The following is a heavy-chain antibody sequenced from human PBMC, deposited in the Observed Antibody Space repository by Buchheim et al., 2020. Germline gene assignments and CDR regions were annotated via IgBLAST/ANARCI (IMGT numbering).Heavy chain of an antibody. CDR3: ARRRGDHTHYYFDY. V-gene: IGHV3-7*01. J-gene: IGHJ4*02. D-gene: IGHD5-24*01. CDR2: IKQDGSEK. Sequence: EVQLVESGGGLVQPGGSLRLSCGASGFTFTTYWMSWVRQAPGKGLEWLANIKQDGSEKYYVDSVKGRFTISRDNAKNSLYLQRNSLRAGDTAVYHCARRRGDHTHYYFDYWGQGTL. CDR1: GFTFTTYW.